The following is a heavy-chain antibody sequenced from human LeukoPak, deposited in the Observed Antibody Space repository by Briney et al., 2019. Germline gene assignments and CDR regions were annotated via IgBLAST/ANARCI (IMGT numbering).Heavy chain of an antibody. CDR2: IYYSGST. Sequence: SETLSLTCTVSGGSISSYYWSWIRQPPGKGLEWIGYIYYSGSTNYNPSLKSRVTISVDTSKNQFSLKLSSVTAADTAVYYCARGIPYWCSGGSCYPYDYWGQGTLVTVSS. V-gene: IGHV4-59*01. D-gene: IGHD2-15*01. CDR1: GGSISSYY. CDR3: ARGIPYWCSGGSCYPYDY. J-gene: IGHJ4*02.